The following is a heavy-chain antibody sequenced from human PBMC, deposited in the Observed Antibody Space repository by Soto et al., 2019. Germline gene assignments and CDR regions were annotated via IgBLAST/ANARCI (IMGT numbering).Heavy chain of an antibody. J-gene: IGHJ4*02. Sequence: PGGSLRFSCAASGFTFSSYVMSWVRQAPGKGLGWVSAISGSGGSTYYAGSVKGRFTISRDNSKNTLYLQMNSLRAEDTAVYYCARPDYDRGGYYDFDYWGQGTLVTVSS. CDR1: GFTFSSYV. CDR3: ARPDYDRGGYYDFDY. CDR2: ISGSGGST. V-gene: IGHV3-23*01. D-gene: IGHD3-22*01.